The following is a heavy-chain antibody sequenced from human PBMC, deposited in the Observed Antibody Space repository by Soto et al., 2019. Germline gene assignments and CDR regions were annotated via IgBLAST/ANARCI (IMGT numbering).Heavy chain of an antibody. Sequence: HVQLRQWGAGLLKPSDTLSLTCAVYGESLNYYYWSWIRQAPGKGLEWIGEFYQGGSTHYNPSVNSRVTISVDLSSQQFSLKLTSVTAADTATYHCARGTWPDRFAHWGQGTLVTVSS. CDR2: FYQGGST. D-gene: IGHD3-9*01. CDR1: GESLNYYY. J-gene: IGHJ5*02. V-gene: IGHV4-34*01. CDR3: ARGTWPDRFAH.